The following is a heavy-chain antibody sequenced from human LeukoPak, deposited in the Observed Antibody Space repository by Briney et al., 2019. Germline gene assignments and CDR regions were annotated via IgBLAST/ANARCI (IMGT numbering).Heavy chain of an antibody. Sequence: GGSLRLSCAASGFTFSSYAMSWVRQAPGKGLEWVSAVSGSGGSTYYADSGKGRFTISRDNSKNTLYLQMNSLRAEDTAVYYCAKNDDSSGYPPNYYYYYMDVWGKGTTVTVSS. CDR3: AKNDDSSGYPPNYYYYYMDV. CDR1: GFTFSSYA. CDR2: VSGSGGST. V-gene: IGHV3-23*01. J-gene: IGHJ6*03. D-gene: IGHD3-22*01.